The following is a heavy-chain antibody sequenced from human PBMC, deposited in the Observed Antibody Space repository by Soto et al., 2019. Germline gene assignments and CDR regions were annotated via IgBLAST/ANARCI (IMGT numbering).Heavy chain of an antibody. Sequence: ASVKVSCKASGYTFTSYDINWVRQATGQGLEWMGWMNPNSGNTGYAQKFQGRVTMTRNTSISTAYMELSSLRSEDTAVYYCASEVAVTTLWHAFDIWGQGTMVTVSS. CDR3: ASEVAVTTLWHAFDI. CDR2: MNPNSGNT. J-gene: IGHJ3*02. CDR1: GYTFTSYD. V-gene: IGHV1-8*01. D-gene: IGHD4-17*01.